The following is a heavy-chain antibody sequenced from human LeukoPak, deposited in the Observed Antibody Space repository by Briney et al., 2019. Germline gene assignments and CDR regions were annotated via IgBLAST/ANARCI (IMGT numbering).Heavy chain of an antibody. D-gene: IGHD3-10*01. CDR2: ISAYNGNT. CDR3: ARDGVHYGSGSSNWFDP. J-gene: IGHJ5*02. Sequence: ASVKVSCKASGYTFTSYQMHWVRQAPGQGLEWMGWISAYNGNTNYAQKLQGRVTMTTDTSTSTAYMELRSLRSDDTAVFYCARDGVHYGSGSSNWFDPWGQGTLVTVSS. V-gene: IGHV1-18*04. CDR1: GYTFTSYQ.